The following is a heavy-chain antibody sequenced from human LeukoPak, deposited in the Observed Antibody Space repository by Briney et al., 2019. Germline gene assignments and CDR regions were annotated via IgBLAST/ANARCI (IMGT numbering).Heavy chain of an antibody. D-gene: IGHD2-21*02. CDR1: GYTFTSYY. Sequence: ASVKVSCKASGYTFTSYYMHWVRQAPGQGLEWMGIINPSGGSASYAQKFQGRVTMTRDMSTSTVYMELSSLRSEDTAVYYCARERHIEVVTAGDTGNWFDPWGQGTLVTVSS. CDR2: INPSGGSA. V-gene: IGHV1-46*01. J-gene: IGHJ5*02. CDR3: ARERHIEVVTAGDTGNWFDP.